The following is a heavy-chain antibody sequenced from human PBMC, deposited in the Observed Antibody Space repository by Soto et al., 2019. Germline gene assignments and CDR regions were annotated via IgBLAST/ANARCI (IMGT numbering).Heavy chain of an antibody. V-gene: IGHV4-39*01. CDR2: IYYSGST. CDR1: GGSISSSSYY. Sequence: SETLSLTCTVSGGSISSSSYYWGWIRQPPGKGLEWIGSIYYSGSTYYNPSLKSRVTISVDTSKNQFSLKLSSVTAADTAVYYCARQGYSSGWYGSPVDYWGQGTLVTVSS. J-gene: IGHJ4*02. CDR3: ARQGYSSGWYGSPVDY. D-gene: IGHD6-19*01.